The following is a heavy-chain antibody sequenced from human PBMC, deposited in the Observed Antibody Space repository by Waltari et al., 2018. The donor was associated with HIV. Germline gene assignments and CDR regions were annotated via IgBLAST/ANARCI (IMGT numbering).Heavy chain of an antibody. Sequence: QVQLVQSGAEVKKPGASVKVSCKASGYTFTNYYIHWVRQAPGQGLEWMARTNPSVSRTSHAEKFQGRGTMTRYTSMSTVYMELSSLRSEDTAVYYCARDKAVGIITSVFNMWGQGTMVIVSS. D-gene: IGHD3-3*01. J-gene: IGHJ3*02. CDR3: ARDKAVGIITSVFNM. CDR2: TNPSVSRT. CDR1: GYTFTNYY. V-gene: IGHV1-46*01.